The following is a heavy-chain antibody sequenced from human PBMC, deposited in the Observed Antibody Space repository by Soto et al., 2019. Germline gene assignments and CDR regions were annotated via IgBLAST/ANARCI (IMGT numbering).Heavy chain of an antibody. D-gene: IGHD2-2*01. V-gene: IGHV4-59*04. Sequence: SETLSLTCTVSGGSIRSYYWSWIRQAPGRGLEWIGTFYYSGSTYYNPSLESRVTISVDTSKNQFSLKVGSVTAADTAVYYCARLGGYCTITSCYGYYGMDVWGQGTTVTVSS. CDR2: FYYSGST. J-gene: IGHJ6*02. CDR1: GGSIRSYY. CDR3: ARLGGYCTITSCYGYYGMDV.